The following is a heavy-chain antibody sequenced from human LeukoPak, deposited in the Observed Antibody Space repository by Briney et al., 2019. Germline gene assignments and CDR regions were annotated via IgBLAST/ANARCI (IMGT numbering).Heavy chain of an antibody. V-gene: IGHV3-23*01. Sequence: GGSLRLSCAASGFTFSSYAMSWVRQAPGKGLEWVSAISGSGGSTYYADSVKGRFTISRDNAKNSLYLQMNSLRAEDTAVYYCARDTNYDILTGYYKAGSKPSDYWGQGTLVTVSS. CDR1: GFTFSSYA. CDR3: ARDTNYDILTGYYKAGSKPSDY. J-gene: IGHJ4*02. D-gene: IGHD3-9*01. CDR2: ISGSGGST.